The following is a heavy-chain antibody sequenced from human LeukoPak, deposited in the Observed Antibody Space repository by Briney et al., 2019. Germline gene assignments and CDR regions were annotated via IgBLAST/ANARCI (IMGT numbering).Heavy chain of an antibody. CDR3: ARDPAEGYSYEVITMVREDY. D-gene: IGHD3-10*01. CDR1: GFSFSSYA. CDR2: ISYDGTNQ. V-gene: IGHV3-30-3*01. Sequence: QPGRSLRLSCAASGFSFSSYAFHWVRQAPGKGLEWVAVISYDGTNQYYADSVKGRFTISRDNSKNTLYLQMNSLRAEDTSVYYCARDPAEGYSYEVITMVREDYWGQGTLVTVSS. J-gene: IGHJ4*02.